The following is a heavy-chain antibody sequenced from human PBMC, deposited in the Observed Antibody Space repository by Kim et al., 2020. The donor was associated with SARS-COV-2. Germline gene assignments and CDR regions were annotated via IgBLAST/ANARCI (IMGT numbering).Heavy chain of an antibody. CDR3: AAWGGDSYGPYYYYGMDV. Sequence: SVKVSCKASGGTFSSYAISWVRQAPGQGLEWMRGIIPIFGTANYAQKFQGRVTITADESTSTAYMELRSLRSEDTAVYYCAAWGGDSYGPYYYYGMDVWGQGPTVTVSS. CDR2: IIPIFGTA. CDR1: GGTFSSYA. J-gene: IGHJ6*02. V-gene: IGHV1-69*13. D-gene: IGHD5-18*01.